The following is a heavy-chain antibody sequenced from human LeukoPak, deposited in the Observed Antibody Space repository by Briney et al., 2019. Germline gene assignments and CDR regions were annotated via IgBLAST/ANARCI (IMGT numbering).Heavy chain of an antibody. V-gene: IGHV3-7*01. Sequence: GGSLRLSCAASGFTFSSYSMNWVRQAPGKGLEWVANIKQDGSEKYYVDSVKGRFTISRDNAKNSLYLQMNSLRAEDTAVYYCASLIAVAWPFDYWGQGTLVTVSS. CDR2: IKQDGSEK. J-gene: IGHJ4*02. CDR1: GFTFSSYS. CDR3: ASLIAVAWPFDY. D-gene: IGHD6-19*01.